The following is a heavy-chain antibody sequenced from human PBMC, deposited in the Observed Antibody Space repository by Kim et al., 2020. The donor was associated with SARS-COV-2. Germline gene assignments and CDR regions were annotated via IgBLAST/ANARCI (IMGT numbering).Heavy chain of an antibody. V-gene: IGHV6-1*01. D-gene: IGHD2-2*03. J-gene: IGHJ4*02. CDR3: ARDRGYCSSTSCYEFFDY. Sequence: KSRITINPDTSKNQFSLQLNSVTPEDTAVYYCARDRGYCSSTSCYEFFDYWGQGTLVTVSS.